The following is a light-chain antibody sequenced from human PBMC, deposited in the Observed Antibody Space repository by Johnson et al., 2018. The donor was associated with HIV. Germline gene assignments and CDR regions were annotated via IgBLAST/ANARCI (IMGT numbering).Light chain of an antibody. CDR3: GTWDSSLSAL. CDR2: ENN. V-gene: IGLV1-51*02. J-gene: IGLJ1*01. Sequence: QSVLTQPPSVSAAPGQKVTISCSGSSSNIGNNYVSWYQQLPGTAPKLLIYENNKRPSGIPDRFSGSKSGTSATLGITGLHPGAEADYYCGTWDSSLSALFGTVTKVAVL. CDR1: SSNIGNNY.